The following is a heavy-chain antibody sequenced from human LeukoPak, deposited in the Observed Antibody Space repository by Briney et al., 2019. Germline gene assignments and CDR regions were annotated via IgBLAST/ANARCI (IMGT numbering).Heavy chain of an antibody. D-gene: IGHD6-19*01. CDR1: GDSLNSGNFY. V-gene: IGHV4-61*02. CDR3: ARGRAGRLSASNWFDP. CDR2: VFTNGDT. Sequence: SETLSLTCRVSGDSLNSGNFYWPWIRRPAGKGLEWIGRVFTNGDTSYNPSLKSRFTIFLDSSQNHFSLRLSSVAATDTAVYYCARGRAGRLSASNWFDPWGHGTLVTVSS. J-gene: IGHJ5*02.